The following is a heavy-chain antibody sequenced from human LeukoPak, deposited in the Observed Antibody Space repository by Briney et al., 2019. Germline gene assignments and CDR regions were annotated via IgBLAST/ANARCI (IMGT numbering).Heavy chain of an antibody. V-gene: IGHV4-59*11. Sequence: SETLSLTCTVSGGSISSHYWSWIRQPPGKGLEWIGYIYYSGSTNYNPSLKSRVTISVDTSKNQFSLKLSSVTAADPAVYYCARVVGYCSGGSCYSASPWFDPWGQGTLVTVSS. CDR3: ARVVGYCSGGSCYSASPWFDP. CDR2: IYYSGST. D-gene: IGHD2-15*01. J-gene: IGHJ5*02. CDR1: GGSISSHY.